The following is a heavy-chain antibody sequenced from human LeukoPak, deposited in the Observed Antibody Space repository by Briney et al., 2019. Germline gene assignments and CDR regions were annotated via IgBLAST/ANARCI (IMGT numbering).Heavy chain of an antibody. Sequence: SETLPLTCTVSGGSISSYYWSWLRQPPGKGLEWLGYIYYSGSTNYNPSLKSRVTISVGTSKNQFSLKLSSVTAADTAVYYCARGARYSGYEGPYFDYWGQGTLVTVSS. D-gene: IGHD5-12*01. CDR1: GGSISSYY. CDR2: IYYSGST. CDR3: ARGARYSGYEGPYFDY. V-gene: IGHV4-59*01. J-gene: IGHJ4*02.